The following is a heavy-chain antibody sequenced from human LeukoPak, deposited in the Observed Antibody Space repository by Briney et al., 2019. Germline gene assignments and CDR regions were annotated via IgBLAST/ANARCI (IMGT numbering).Heavy chain of an antibody. Sequence: SETLSLTCTVSGGSISSYYWSWMRQPPGKGLEWIGYIYYSGGTNYNPSLKSRVTISVDTSKNQFSLKLSSVTAADTAVYYCARHMGLGYTYFYPYFDYWGQGTLVTVSS. CDR2: IYYSGGT. CDR1: GGSISSYY. V-gene: IGHV4-59*08. J-gene: IGHJ4*01. CDR3: ARHMGLGYTYFYPYFDY. D-gene: IGHD1-1*01.